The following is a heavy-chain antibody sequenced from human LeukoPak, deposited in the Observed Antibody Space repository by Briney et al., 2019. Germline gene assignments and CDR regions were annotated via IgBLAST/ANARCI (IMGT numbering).Heavy chain of an antibody. Sequence: GASVKVSSKASGYTFTSYGISWVRQAPGQGLEWMGWISAYNGNTNYAQKLQGRVTMTTDTSTSTAYMELRSLRSDDTAVYYCARVCFGEQNDNWFDPWGQGTLVTVSS. CDR3: ARVCFGEQNDNWFDP. CDR1: GYTFTSYG. J-gene: IGHJ5*02. D-gene: IGHD3-10*01. V-gene: IGHV1-18*01. CDR2: ISAYNGNT.